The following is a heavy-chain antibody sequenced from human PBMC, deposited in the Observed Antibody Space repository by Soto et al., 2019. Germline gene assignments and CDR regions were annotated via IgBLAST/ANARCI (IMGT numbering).Heavy chain of an antibody. Sequence: SETLSLTCTVSGGSISSYYWSWIRQPPGKGLEWIGYIYYSGSTNYNPSLKSRVTISVDTSKNQFSLKLSSVTAADTAVYYCARGHDSSGYSPFDYWGQGTLVTVSS. V-gene: IGHV4-59*01. CDR3: ARGHDSSGYSPFDY. J-gene: IGHJ4*02. CDR1: GGSISSYY. D-gene: IGHD3-22*01. CDR2: IYYSGST.